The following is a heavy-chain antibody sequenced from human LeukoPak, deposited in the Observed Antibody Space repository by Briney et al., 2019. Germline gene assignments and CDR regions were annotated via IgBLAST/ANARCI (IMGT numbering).Heavy chain of an antibody. CDR1: GFTFSSSA. CDR3: AKDPSGWYLSTAFDI. CDR2: ISASGGST. D-gene: IGHD6-19*01. V-gene: IGHV3-23*01. J-gene: IGHJ3*02. Sequence: GGSLRLSCAASGFTFSSSAMSWVRQVPGKGLEWVSGISASGGSTSYADSVRGRFTISRDNSKNTLYLQMNSLRAEDTAVYYCAKDPSGWYLSTAFDIWGQGTMVTVSS.